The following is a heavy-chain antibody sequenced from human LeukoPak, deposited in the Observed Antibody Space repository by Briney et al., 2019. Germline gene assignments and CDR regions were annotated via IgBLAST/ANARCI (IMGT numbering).Heavy chain of an antibody. D-gene: IGHD4-17*01. Sequence: PGGSLRLSCTASGFTFSSYSMRWVRQGPGTGLEWVSAISGNGDTTFYADSVKGRFTISRDNSKKTLYLQVNSLRAEDTAVYFCAKELTTERTPGVDSWGQGTLVTVSS. J-gene: IGHJ4*02. V-gene: IGHV3-23*01. CDR1: GFTFSSYS. CDR2: ISGNGDTT. CDR3: AKELTTERTPGVDS.